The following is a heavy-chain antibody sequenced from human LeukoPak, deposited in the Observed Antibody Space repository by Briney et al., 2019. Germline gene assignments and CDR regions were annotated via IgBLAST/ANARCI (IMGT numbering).Heavy chain of an antibody. CDR2: IIPILGIA. CDR3: ARDLYYGSGSSPASFY. CDR1: GGTFRSYA. V-gene: IGHV1-69*04. J-gene: IGHJ4*02. D-gene: IGHD3-10*01. Sequence: SVKVSCKASGGTFRSYAISWVRQAPGQGLEWMGRIIPILGIANYAQKFQGRVTITADKSTSTAYMELSSLRSEDTAVYYCARDLYYGSGSSPASFYWGQGTLVTVSS.